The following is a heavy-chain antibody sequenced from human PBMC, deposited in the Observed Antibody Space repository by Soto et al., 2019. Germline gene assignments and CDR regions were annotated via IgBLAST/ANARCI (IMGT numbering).Heavy chain of an antibody. J-gene: IGHJ5*02. V-gene: IGHV2-5*02. CDR3: AHITGDNWFDP. D-gene: IGHD3-10*01. Sequence: QITLKESGPTLVKPTQTLTLTCTFSGFSHRTSVMGGGWFRQPQGQALEWRAIIYWDDDKRYNPSLKNRLTITTDTSKDRVVLTMTNMDPMDTGTYYCAHITGDNWFDPWGQGTLVTVSS. CDR2: IYWDDDK. CDR1: GFSHRTSVMG.